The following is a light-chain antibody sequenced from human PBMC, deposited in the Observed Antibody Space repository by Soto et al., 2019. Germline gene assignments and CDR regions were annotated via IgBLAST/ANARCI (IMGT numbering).Light chain of an antibody. CDR1: SSDVGAYNY. CDR3: SSYTTATTRV. J-gene: IGLJ3*02. Sequence: HSALTQPASVSGSPGQSITISCTGTSSDVGAYNYVSWYQQHPGKAPKLMIFDVSNRPSGVSNRFSGSKSGNTASLTISGLQAEDEADYYCSSYTTATTRVFGGGTKVTVL. CDR2: DVS. V-gene: IGLV2-14*01.